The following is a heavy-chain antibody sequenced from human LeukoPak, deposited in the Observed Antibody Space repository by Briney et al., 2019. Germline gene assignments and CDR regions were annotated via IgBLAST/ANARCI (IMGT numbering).Heavy chain of an antibody. CDR2: INPDGTAK. D-gene: IGHD7-27*01. V-gene: IGHV3-7*01. CDR1: GFTFSSYA. J-gene: IGHJ4*02. CDR3: GRDPAWGAIDY. Sequence: GGSLRLSCAASGFTFSSYAMSWVRQAPGKGLEWVANINPDGTAKYYVDSVRGRFTISRDNAKNSLYLQMNILRVEDTAVYYCGRDPAWGAIDYWGQGTLVAVSS.